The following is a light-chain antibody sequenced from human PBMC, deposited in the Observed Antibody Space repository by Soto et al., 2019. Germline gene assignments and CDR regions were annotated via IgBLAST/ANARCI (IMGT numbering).Light chain of an antibody. CDR2: DAS. V-gene: IGKV3-20*01. J-gene: IGKJ4*01. CDR3: QQFSSYTLT. CDR1: QTVRNNY. Sequence: FALTQAPGTLSFSPGEIATLSFRASQTVRNNYLAFYQQKPGQAPRLLIYDASSRATGIPDRFSGGGSGTDFTLTISRLEPEDFAVYYCQQFSSYTLTFGGGTKVDIK.